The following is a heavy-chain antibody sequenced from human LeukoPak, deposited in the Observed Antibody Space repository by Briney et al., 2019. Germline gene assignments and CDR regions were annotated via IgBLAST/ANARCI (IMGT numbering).Heavy chain of an antibody. V-gene: IGHV3-9*01. CDR2: ISWNSGSI. D-gene: IGHD2-8*01. CDR1: GFTFDDYA. CDR3: AKDRYARTSLFDY. Sequence: PGRSLGLSCAASGFTFDDYAMHWVRQAPGKGLEWVSGISWNSGSIGYADSVKGRFTISRDNAKNSLYLQMNSLRAEDTALYYCAKDRYARTSLFDYWGQGTLVTVSS. J-gene: IGHJ4*02.